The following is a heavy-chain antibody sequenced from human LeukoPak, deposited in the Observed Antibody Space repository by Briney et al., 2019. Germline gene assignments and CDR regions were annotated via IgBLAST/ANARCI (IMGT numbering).Heavy chain of an antibody. CDR1: GFTFSSYS. CDR2: LSRDSKYI. V-gene: IGHV3-21*01. D-gene: IGHD3-9*01. CDR3: VRSTSETGNDY. Sequence: GGSLRLSCAASGFTFSSYSMNWVRQAPGKGLEWVSSLSRDSKYIYYADSVKGRFTISRDNAKNSVYLQMSSLRAEDTAVYYCVRSTSETGNDYWGQGTLVTVSS. J-gene: IGHJ4*02.